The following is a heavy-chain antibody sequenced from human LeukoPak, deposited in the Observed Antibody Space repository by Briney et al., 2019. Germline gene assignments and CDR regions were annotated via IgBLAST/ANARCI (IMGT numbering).Heavy chain of an antibody. Sequence: PGGSLSLSCAASGFTFSSSGINWFRKAPGKGLEWVANIKEDGSEKYYVDSVKGRFTISRDNAKNSLYLQMNSLRAEDTAVYYCARATYGAAFDIWGQGTMVTVSS. CDR1: GFTFSSSG. V-gene: IGHV3-7*01. CDR3: ARATYGAAFDI. D-gene: IGHD2-21*01. CDR2: IKEDGSEK. J-gene: IGHJ3*02.